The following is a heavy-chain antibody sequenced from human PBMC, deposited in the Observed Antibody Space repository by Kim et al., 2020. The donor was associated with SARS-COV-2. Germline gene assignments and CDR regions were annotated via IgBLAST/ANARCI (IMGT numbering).Heavy chain of an antibody. CDR1: GGSISSGGYY. CDR3: VTLITMVRGAKGSYYFDY. D-gene: IGHD3-10*01. V-gene: IGHV4-31*03. CDR2: IYYSGST. Sequence: SETLSLTCTVSGGSISSGGYYWSWIRQHPGKGLEWIGYIYYSGSTYYNPSLKSRVTISVDTSKNQFSLKLSSVTAADTAVYYCVTLITMVRGAKGSYYFDYWGQGTLVTVSS. J-gene: IGHJ4*02.